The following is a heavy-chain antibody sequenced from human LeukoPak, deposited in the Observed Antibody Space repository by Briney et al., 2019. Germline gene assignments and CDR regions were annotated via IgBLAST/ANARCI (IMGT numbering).Heavy chain of an antibody. CDR2: ISSSSSYI. CDR3: ARLSMTLYMDV. Sequence: PRGSLRLSRAAAAFTFSSHSMNCVRHAPGDGLEWVSSISSSSSYIYYADSVKGRFTISRDNAKNSLYLQMNSLRAEDTAVYYCARLSMTLYMDVWGKGTTVTISS. V-gene: IGHV3-21*01. J-gene: IGHJ6*03. CDR1: AFTFSSHS.